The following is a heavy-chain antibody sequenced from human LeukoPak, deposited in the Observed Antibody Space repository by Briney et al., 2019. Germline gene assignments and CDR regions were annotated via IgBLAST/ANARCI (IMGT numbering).Heavy chain of an antibody. J-gene: IGHJ4*02. CDR2: INPNSGGT. CDR1: GYTFTGYY. V-gene: IGHV1-2*04. Sequence: ASVKVSCEASGYTFTGYYMHWVRQAPGQGLEWMGWINPNSGGTNYAQKFQGWVTMTRDTSISTAYMELSRLRSDDTAVYYCARDRGGYTYSHDYWGQGTLVTVSS. D-gene: IGHD5-18*01. CDR3: ARDRGGYTYSHDY.